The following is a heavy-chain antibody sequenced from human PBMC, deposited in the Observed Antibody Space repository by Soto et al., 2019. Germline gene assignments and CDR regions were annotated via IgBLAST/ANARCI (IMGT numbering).Heavy chain of an antibody. J-gene: IGHJ4*02. CDR1: GYPFTNYY. CDR3: TRALFTTVTTWWYFDS. V-gene: IGHV1-46*01. Sequence: QVQLVQSGTEVKKPGASVRVSCTASGYPFTNYYIHWVRQAPGQGPEWMGIVNPSSGRTTYAQTFQGRVTLTTDTSTSTVYMEMNSLRSADTAMYYCTRALFTTVTTWWYFDSWGQVTLVTVSS. D-gene: IGHD4-17*01. CDR2: VNPSSGRT.